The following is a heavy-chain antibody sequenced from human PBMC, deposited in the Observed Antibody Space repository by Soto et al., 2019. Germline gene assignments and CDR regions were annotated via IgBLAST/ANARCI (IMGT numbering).Heavy chain of an antibody. Sequence: PSETLSLTCTVSGGSISSGGYYWSWIRQYPGKGLEWIGYIYYSGSTYYNPSLKSRVTISVDRSKNQFSLKLSSVTAADTAVYYCARVVEQWLVLDYWGQGTLVTVSS. CDR3: ARVVEQWLVLDY. CDR1: GGSISSGGYY. V-gene: IGHV4-31*03. J-gene: IGHJ4*02. CDR2: IYYSGST. D-gene: IGHD6-19*01.